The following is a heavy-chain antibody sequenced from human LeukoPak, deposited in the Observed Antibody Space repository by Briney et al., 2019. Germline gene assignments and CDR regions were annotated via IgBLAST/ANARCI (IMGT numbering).Heavy chain of an antibody. Sequence: SETLSLTCTVSGGSISSYYWSWIRQPPGKGLEWIGYMCNSGSTNYNPSLKSRVTIPVDTSKNEFSLKLSSVTAADTAVYYCARMAMVISAFDHWGQGTLVTVSS. V-gene: IGHV4-59*01. CDR2: MCNSGST. J-gene: IGHJ4*02. CDR3: ARMAMVISAFDH. CDR1: GGSISSYY. D-gene: IGHD5-18*01.